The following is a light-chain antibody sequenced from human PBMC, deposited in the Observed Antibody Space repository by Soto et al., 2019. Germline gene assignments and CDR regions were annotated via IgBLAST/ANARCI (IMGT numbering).Light chain of an antibody. V-gene: IGKV1-39*01. CDR2: ATS. J-gene: IGKJ2*01. Sequence: DIQMTQSPSSLSASVGDRVTITCRASQSISNYLNWFQHKPGKAPKLLIYATSNLQSGVPSRFSGSGSGTDFTLTISSLQPEDVAIYYCQLTYSTPYTFGQGTRLEI. CDR1: QSISNY. CDR3: QLTYSTPYT.